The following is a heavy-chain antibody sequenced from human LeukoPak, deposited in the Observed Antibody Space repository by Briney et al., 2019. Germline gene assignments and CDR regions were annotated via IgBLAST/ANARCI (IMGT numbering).Heavy chain of an antibody. V-gene: IGHV3-30*18. D-gene: IGHD6-19*01. J-gene: IGHJ4*02. CDR3: AKVPSSGWYAVVY. CDR2: ISYDASNK. Sequence: GRSLTLSCVASGFTFSTYVMHWVRQAPDKGLEWVAVISYDASNKYYADSVKGRFTISRDNSKNTLYLQMNSLRAEDTAVYYCAKVPSSGWYAVVYCGERDLVTVSS. CDR1: GFTFSTYV.